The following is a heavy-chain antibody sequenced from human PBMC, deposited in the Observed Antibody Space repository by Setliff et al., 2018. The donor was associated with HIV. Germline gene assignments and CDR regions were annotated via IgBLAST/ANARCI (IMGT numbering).Heavy chain of an antibody. CDR2: IYYSGTT. V-gene: IGHV4-39*01. CDR3: ARPRLRGSGAFDI. J-gene: IGHJ3*02. CDR1: GDSISSRTFY. D-gene: IGHD2-21*01. Sequence: SETLSLTCTVAGDSISSRTFYWGWIRQPPGKGLEWIGSIYYSGTTYYNPSLKSRVAISVDTSKNQFSLKLSSVTAADTAVYYCARPRLRGSGAFDIWGQGTMVTVSS.